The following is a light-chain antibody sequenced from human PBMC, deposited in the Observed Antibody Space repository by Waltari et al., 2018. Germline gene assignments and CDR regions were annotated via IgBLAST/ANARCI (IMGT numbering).Light chain of an antibody. Sequence: QSVLTQPPSLSGAPGERVTIPGTGSSPNIGAGYELAWYQPLPGTAPKLLIYGNVHRPSGVPDRFSGSQSGTTASLAITGLQAEDEADYYCQSYDSLSDPYVFGTGTKVSVL. J-gene: IGLJ1*01. CDR2: GNV. CDR1: SPNIGAGYE. V-gene: IGLV1-40*01. CDR3: QSYDSLSDPYV.